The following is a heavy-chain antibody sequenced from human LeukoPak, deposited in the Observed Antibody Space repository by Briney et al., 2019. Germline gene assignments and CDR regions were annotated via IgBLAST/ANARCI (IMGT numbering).Heavy chain of an antibody. CDR1: GFTFSTNA. CDR2: LSGDGGTT. CDR3: AKDVSGVGYFDY. J-gene: IGHJ4*02. D-gene: IGHD1-26*01. Sequence: PGGSLRLSCAASGFTFSTNAMSWVRQAPGKGLEWVSGLSGDGGTTRYADSVKGRFTISRDNSKNTLYLQMNSLRAEDTAVYYCAKDVSGVGYFDYWGQGTLVTVSS. V-gene: IGHV3-23*01.